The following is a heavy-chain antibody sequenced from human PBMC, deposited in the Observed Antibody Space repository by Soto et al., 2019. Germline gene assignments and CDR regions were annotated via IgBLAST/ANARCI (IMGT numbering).Heavy chain of an antibody. D-gene: IGHD1-20*01. CDR1: GYTFTSYG. J-gene: IGHJ6*03. V-gene: IGHV1-18*01. CDR2: ISAYNGNT. Sequence: QVQLVQSGAEVKKPGASVKVSCKASGYTFTSYGISWVRQAPGQGLEWMGWISAYNGNTNYAQKLQGRVTMTTDTSTSTAYMEPRSLRSDDTAVYYCARYGITGTDYYYYYMDVWGKGTTVTVSS. CDR3: ARYGITGTDYYYYYMDV.